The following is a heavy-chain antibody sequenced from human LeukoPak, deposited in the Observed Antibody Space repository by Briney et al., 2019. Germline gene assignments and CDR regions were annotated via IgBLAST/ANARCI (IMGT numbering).Heavy chain of an antibody. Sequence: GGSLRLSCAASGFAFSAYEMNWVRQAPGKGLEWVACFAGSDTTIYYADSVRGRFTISRDNAKNSLYLQMNSLRAEDTALYYCTTLGYHLDSWGQGTLVTVSS. CDR1: GFAFSAYE. V-gene: IGHV3-48*03. J-gene: IGHJ4*02. CDR3: TTLGYHLDS. D-gene: IGHD3-22*01. CDR2: FAGSDTTI.